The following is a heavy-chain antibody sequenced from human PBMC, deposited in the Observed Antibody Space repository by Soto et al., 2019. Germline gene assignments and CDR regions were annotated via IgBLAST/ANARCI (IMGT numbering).Heavy chain of an antibody. D-gene: IGHD6-13*01. V-gene: IGHV5-51*01. CDR3: ARHKGIAGPGVMDV. CDR2: IYPGDSET. J-gene: IGHJ6*02. CDR1: GESVISYW. Sequence: GAALKISCEGSGESVISYWSGWVRQMTGKGLELMGIIYPGDSETRYSPSFQGQVTISADKSISTAYLQWSSLKASDTAIYYCARHKGIAGPGVMDVWGQGTTVTVSS.